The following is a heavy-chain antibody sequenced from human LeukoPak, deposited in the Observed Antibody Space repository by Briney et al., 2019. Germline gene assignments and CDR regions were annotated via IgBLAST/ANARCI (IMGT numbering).Heavy chain of an antibody. Sequence: GASVKVSCKASGYTFTGYYMHWVRQAPGQGLEWMGWINPNSGGTNYAQKFQGRVTMTRDTSISTAYMELSRLRSDDTAVYYCARAANPRYCSSTSCSNWFDPWGQGTLVTVSS. D-gene: IGHD2-2*01. CDR1: GYTFTGYY. CDR2: INPNSGGT. CDR3: ARAANPRYCSSTSCSNWFDP. V-gene: IGHV1-2*02. J-gene: IGHJ5*02.